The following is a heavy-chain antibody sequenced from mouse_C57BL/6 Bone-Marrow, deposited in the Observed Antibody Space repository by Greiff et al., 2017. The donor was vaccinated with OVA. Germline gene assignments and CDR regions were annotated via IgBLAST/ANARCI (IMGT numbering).Heavy chain of an antibody. Sequence: EVKLVESGPGLVKPSQSLSLTCSVTGYSITSGYYWNWIRQFPGNKLEWMGYISYDGSNNYNPFLKNRIPITRDTAKNQFFLKLNSGTTEDTATDYCAQSWVITTVTGYFDVGGTGNTVTVSA. D-gene: IGHD1-1*01. CDR3: AQSWVITTVTGYFDV. CDR2: ISYDGSN. J-gene: IGHJ1*03. V-gene: IGHV3-6*01. CDR1: GYSITSGYY.